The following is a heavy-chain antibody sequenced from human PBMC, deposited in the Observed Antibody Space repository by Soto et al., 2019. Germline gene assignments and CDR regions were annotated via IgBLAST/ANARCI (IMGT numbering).Heavy chain of an antibody. CDR1: GCTFSSYA. Sequence: GVWLRRSXSACGCTFSSYAMSWVRQAPGKGLEWVSAISGRGGITYDADSVKGRFTISRDNSKNTLYLQMNSLRAEHTAVYYCAKPPWETDAFDIWGQGTMVTVSS. D-gene: IGHD1-26*01. CDR2: ISGRGGIT. CDR3: AKPPWETDAFDI. J-gene: IGHJ3*02. V-gene: IGHV3-23*01.